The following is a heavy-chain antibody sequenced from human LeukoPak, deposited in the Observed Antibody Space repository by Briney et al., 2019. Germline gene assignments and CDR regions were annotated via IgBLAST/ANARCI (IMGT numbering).Heavy chain of an antibody. Sequence: PGGSLRLSCAASGFTFDVYGMRWVRQAPGKGLEWVSGIRWNSGSIGYADSVKGRFTISRDHAKNSLYLQMNSLRAEDTALYYCAKGDYSGSHHLHHWGQGPLLTVPS. J-gene: IGHJ5*02. CDR1: GFTFDVYG. D-gene: IGHD1-26*01. CDR3: AKGDYSGSHHLHH. CDR2: IRWNSGSI. V-gene: IGHV3-9*01.